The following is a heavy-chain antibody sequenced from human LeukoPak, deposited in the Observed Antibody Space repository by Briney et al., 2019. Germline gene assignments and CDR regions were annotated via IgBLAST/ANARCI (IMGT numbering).Heavy chain of an antibody. CDR2: IRYDGSYE. CDR1: GFTFNSYG. V-gene: IGHV3-30*02. CDR3: AKDGGLHLYYYYNYMDS. Sequence: GGSLRLSCAASGFTFNSYGMHWVRQAPGKGLEWVAFIRYDGSYEYYADSVKRRSTISRDNSKTTLDLQMNSLRSEDTAVYYCAKDGGLHLYYYYNYMDSWGKGTTVTVSS. D-gene: IGHD5-24*01. J-gene: IGHJ6*03.